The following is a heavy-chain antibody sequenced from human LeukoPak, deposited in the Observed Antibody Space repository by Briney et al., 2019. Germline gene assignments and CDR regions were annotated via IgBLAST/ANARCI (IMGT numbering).Heavy chain of an antibody. CDR1: GDTFTDTY. CDR2: IYHDGSDT. D-gene: IGHD4-17*01. J-gene: IGHJ4*02. V-gene: IGHV5-51*01. Sequence: GESLKISCKGSGDTFTDTYIARVRQVGGKGLEWMGIIYHDGSDTRYSPSFEGQVTISVDHSIRTAYLQWTSLKTSDTAMYYCARPHDYGDQRGFDYWGQGTLVTVSS. CDR3: ARPHDYGDQRGFDY.